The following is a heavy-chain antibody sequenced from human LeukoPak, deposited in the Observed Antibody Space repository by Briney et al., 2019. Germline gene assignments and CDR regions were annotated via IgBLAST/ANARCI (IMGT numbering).Heavy chain of an antibody. D-gene: IGHD3-10*01. J-gene: IGHJ4*02. CDR1: GYTFTGYY. CDR3: ARELLKSSLQYYYGSGSSGY. CDR2: INPNSGGT. Sequence: ASVKVSCKASGYTFTGYYMHWVRQAPGQGLEWMGWINPNSGGTNYAQKFQGRVTMTRDTSISTAYVELSRLRSDDTAVYYCARELLKSSLQYYYGSGSSGYWGQGTLVTVSS. V-gene: IGHV1-2*02.